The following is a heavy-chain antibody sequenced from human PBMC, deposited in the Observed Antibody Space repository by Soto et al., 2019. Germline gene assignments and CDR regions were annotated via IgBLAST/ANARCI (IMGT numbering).Heavy chain of an antibody. V-gene: IGHV1-18*04. J-gene: IGHJ4*02. Sequence: QVQLVQSGAEVKKPGASVKVSCKASGYTFTSYGISWVRQAPGQGLEWMGWISAYNGNTNYAQKLQGRVTMTTDTXXXXXXXXXXXXXXXXXXVYYCARQXXXDYWGXXTLVXXXX. CDR1: GYTFTSYG. D-gene: IGHD3-10*01. CDR3: ARQXXXDY. CDR2: ISAYNGNT.